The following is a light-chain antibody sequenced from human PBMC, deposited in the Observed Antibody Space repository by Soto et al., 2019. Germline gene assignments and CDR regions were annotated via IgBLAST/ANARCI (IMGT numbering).Light chain of an antibody. CDR3: QQYGSSHT. Sequence: EIVLTQSPATLSSFPGDRVTLSCRASQAVNTRLAWYQHKPGQAPRLLIYGASSRAIGIPDRFSGSVSGSDFILTINRLEPEDFAVYYCQQYGSSHTFGQGTRLEIK. J-gene: IGKJ5*01. CDR2: GAS. V-gene: IGKV3-20*01. CDR1: QAVNTR.